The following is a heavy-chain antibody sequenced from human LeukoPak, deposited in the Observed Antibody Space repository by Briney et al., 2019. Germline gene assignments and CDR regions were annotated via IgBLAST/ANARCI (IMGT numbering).Heavy chain of an antibody. CDR1: GFTFSTCW. Sequence: AGGSLRLSCAASGFTFSTCWMTWVRQAPGKGLEWVANIKQDRSEKYYVDSVKGRFTISRDNAKNSLFLQMNSLRAEDTAVYYCARDGIVGATTFDYWGQGTLVTVSS. J-gene: IGHJ4*02. CDR3: ARDGIVGATTFDY. V-gene: IGHV3-7*01. CDR2: IKQDRSEK. D-gene: IGHD1-26*01.